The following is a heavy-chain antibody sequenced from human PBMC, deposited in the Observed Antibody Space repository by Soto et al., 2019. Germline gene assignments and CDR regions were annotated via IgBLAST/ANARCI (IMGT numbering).Heavy chain of an antibody. CDR2: IKQDGSEK. V-gene: IGHV3-7*05. Sequence: PGGSLRLSCAASGFTFSSYWMSWVRQAPGKGLEWVANIKQDGSEKYYVDSVKGQFTISRDNAKNSLYLQMNSLRAEDTAVYYCAREVGQQLRKNWFDPWGQGTLVTVSS. CDR1: GFTFSSYW. D-gene: IGHD6-13*01. J-gene: IGHJ5*02. CDR3: AREVGQQLRKNWFDP.